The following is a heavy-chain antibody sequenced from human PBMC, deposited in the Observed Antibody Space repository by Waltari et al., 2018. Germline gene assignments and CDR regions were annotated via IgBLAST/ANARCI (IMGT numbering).Heavy chain of an antibody. Sequence: EVQLVESGGGLVQPGRSLRLSCAASGFTFDDYAMHWVRQAPGKGLEWVSGSSWNMGSIGYADSVKGRFTISRDNAKNSLYLQMNSLRAEDTALYYCAKGVGMDVWGQGTTVTVSS. CDR3: AKGVGMDV. V-gene: IGHV3-9*01. CDR2: SSWNMGSI. J-gene: IGHJ6*02. CDR1: GFTFDDYA.